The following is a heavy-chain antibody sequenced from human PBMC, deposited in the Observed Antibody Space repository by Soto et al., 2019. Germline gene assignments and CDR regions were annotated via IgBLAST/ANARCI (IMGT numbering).Heavy chain of an antibody. Sequence: ETLSLTCTVSGGSISSHYWSWIRQPPGKGLEWIGYIYYSGSTNYNPSLKSRVTMSVDTSKNQFSLKLSSVTAADTAVYYCARDRGDGYNWDYWGQGTLVTVSS. V-gene: IGHV4-59*11. CDR2: IYYSGST. J-gene: IGHJ4*02. CDR1: GGSISSHY. D-gene: IGHD5-12*01. CDR3: ARDRGDGYNWDY.